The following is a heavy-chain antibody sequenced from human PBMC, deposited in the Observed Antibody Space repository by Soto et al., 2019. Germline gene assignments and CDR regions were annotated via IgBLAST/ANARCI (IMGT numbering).Heavy chain of an antibody. CDR1: GDSVSSNSAA. J-gene: IGHJ6*02. Sequence: SQPLSLTCPISGDSVSSNSAAWNWIRQSPSRGLERLGRAYYRSQWYYDYTASVQSRINVIPDTSKNKFYLQLNSVTPEDTAVYYCTKQQGDSRTYNGMDVWGQGTTVTVSS. CDR2: AYYRSQWYY. CDR3: TKQQGDSRTYNGMDV. V-gene: IGHV6-1*01. D-gene: IGHD2-21*02.